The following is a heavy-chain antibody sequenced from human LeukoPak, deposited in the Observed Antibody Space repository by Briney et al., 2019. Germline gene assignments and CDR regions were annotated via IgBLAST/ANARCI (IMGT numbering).Heavy chain of an antibody. Sequence: GGXLRLSCAASGFTFSSYAMSWVRQAPGKGLEGVSAISGSGGSTYYADSVKGRFTISRDNYKNTMYLQMNSLRAEDTAVYYCAKGPLWSGSFDYWGQGTLVTVSS. J-gene: IGHJ4*02. V-gene: IGHV3-23*01. CDR1: GFTFSSYA. CDR2: ISGSGGST. D-gene: IGHD3-3*01. CDR3: AKGPLWSGSFDY.